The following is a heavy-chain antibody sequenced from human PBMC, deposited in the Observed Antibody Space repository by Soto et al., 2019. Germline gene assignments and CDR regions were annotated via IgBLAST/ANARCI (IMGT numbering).Heavy chain of an antibody. D-gene: IGHD5-18*01. J-gene: IGHJ6*02. CDR3: ARDAPGYRYYYYGMDV. CDR2: IYYSGST. CDR1: GGSISSGDYY. Sequence: SETLSLTCTVSGGSISSGDYYWSWIRQPPGKGLEWIGYIYYSGSTYYNPSLKSRVTTSVDTSKNQFSLKLSSVTAADTAVYYCARDAPGYRYYYYGMDVWGQGTTVTVSS. V-gene: IGHV4-30-4*01.